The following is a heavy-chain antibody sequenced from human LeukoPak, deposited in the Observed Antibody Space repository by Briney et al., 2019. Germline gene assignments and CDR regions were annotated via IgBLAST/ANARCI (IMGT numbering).Heavy chain of an antibody. CDR3: ARGGQQWRGGNYFDS. J-gene: IGHJ4*02. CDR1: GYTFADYA. Sequence: ASVKVSCKASGYTFADYALHWVRQAPGQSLEWMGWITTGRGETRYSQDFQRRITLTRDKSANTVYMDLSDLTSEDTAIYYCARGGQQWRGGNYFDSWGQGTLVAVSS. D-gene: IGHD6-19*01. CDR2: ITTGRGET. V-gene: IGHV1-3*03.